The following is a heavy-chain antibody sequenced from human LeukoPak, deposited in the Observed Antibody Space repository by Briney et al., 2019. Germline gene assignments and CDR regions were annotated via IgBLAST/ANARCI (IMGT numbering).Heavy chain of an antibody. CDR2: IRYDGSNK. D-gene: IGHD3-10*01. CDR1: GFTFSSYG. Sequence: GGSLRLSCAASGFTFSSYGMHWVRQAPGKGLEWVAFIRYDGSNKYYADSVKGRFTISRDNSKNTLYLQMNSLRAEDTAVYYCAKDCFEETYYYGSGSYLPDYWGQGTLVTVSS. CDR3: AKDCFEETYYYGSGSYLPDY. J-gene: IGHJ4*02. V-gene: IGHV3-30*02.